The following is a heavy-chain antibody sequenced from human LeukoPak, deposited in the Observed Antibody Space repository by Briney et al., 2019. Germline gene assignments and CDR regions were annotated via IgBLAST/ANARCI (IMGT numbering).Heavy chain of an antibody. D-gene: IGHD1-26*01. CDR1: GYTFTSYV. J-gene: IGHJ3*02. CDR2: VSAYNGNT. Sequence: ASVKVSCKASGYTFTSYVISWVRQAPGQGLEWMGWVSAYNGNTNYAQKLQGRVTLTTDTSTSTAYMELRSLTSDDTAVYYCARDYSGSPPGDVLDIWGQGTMVTVSS. CDR3: ARDYSGSPPGDVLDI. V-gene: IGHV1-18*01.